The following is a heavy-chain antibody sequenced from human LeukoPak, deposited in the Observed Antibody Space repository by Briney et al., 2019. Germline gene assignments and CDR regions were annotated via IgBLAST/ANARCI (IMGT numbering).Heavy chain of an antibody. Sequence: SETLSLTCTVSGGSISSGDYYWSWIRQPPGKGLEWIGYIYYSGSTYYNPSLKSRVTISVDTSKNQFSLKLSSVTAADTAVYYCARVGGYGSGSWGEYFDYWGQGTLVTVSS. CDR3: ARVGGYGSGSWGEYFDY. J-gene: IGHJ4*02. CDR2: IYYSGST. V-gene: IGHV4-30-4*01. D-gene: IGHD3-10*01. CDR1: GGSISSGDYY.